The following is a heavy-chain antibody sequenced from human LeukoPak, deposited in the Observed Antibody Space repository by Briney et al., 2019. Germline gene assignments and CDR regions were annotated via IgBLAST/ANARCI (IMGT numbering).Heavy chain of an antibody. CDR3: ATLSST. CDR1: GFTFSSYE. V-gene: IGHV3-48*03. Sequence: GGSLRLSCAASGFTFSSYEMNWVRQAPGKGLEWVAYISSSGTGIYYADSVKGRFTISRDNAKNSLYLQMNSLRAEDTAVYCCATLSSTWGQGTLVTVSS. CDR2: ISSSGTGI. D-gene: IGHD2-2*01. J-gene: IGHJ5*02.